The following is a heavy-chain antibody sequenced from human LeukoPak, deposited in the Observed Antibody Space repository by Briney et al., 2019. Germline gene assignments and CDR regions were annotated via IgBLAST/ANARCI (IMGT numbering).Heavy chain of an antibody. CDR1: GYSISSGYY. V-gene: IGHV4-38-2*01. Sequence: SETLSLTCAVSGYSISSGYYWGWIRQPPGKGLEWIGSIYHTGSSYYNPSLQSRVTISLDSPKNQFSLKLTSVTAADTAVYYCASGGTAVVMALTYYFDTWGQGTPVTVSS. D-gene: IGHD3-22*01. CDR2: IYHTGSS. J-gene: IGHJ4*02. CDR3: ASGGTAVVMALTYYFDT.